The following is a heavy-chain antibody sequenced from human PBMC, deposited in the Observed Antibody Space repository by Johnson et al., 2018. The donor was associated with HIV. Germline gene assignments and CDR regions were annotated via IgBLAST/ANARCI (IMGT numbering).Heavy chain of an antibody. CDR1: GFTFSNYA. D-gene: IGHD6-13*01. V-gene: IGHV3-30*04. J-gene: IGHJ3*02. CDR2: ISYDGSHK. Sequence: QVQLVESGEGLVQPGGSLRLSCAASGFTFSNYAMHWVRQAPGKGLEWVAVISYDGSHKYYADSVKGRFTISRDSSKNTLYLQMNSLRAEDTAVYYCARDTTSGLDGSSLDGAFDIWGQGTMVTVSS. CDR3: ARDTTSGLDGSSLDGAFDI.